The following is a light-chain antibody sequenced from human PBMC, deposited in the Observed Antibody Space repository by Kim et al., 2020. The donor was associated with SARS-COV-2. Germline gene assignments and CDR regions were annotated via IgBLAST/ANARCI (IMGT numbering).Light chain of an antibody. J-gene: IGKJ4*01. CDR2: YAS. CDR1: QSIGSS. CDR3: HQSYTLPLT. V-gene: IGKV6D-21*02. Sequence: EIVLTQSPDIQSVTPKEKVTITCRASQSIGSSLHWYQQKPDQSPKLLTKYASQSISVVPSRFSGSGSGTDFTLTINSLEAEDAAAYYCHQSYTLPLTFGGGTKLEI.